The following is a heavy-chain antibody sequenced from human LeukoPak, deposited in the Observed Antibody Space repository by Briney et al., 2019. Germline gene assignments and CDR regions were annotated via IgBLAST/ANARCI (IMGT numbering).Heavy chain of an antibody. CDR3: AKDNSPGWFGP. CDR2: IGTDGSTT. CDR1: GFTFSNYW. V-gene: IGHV3-74*01. Sequence: GGSLRLSCAASGFTFSNYWMHWVRQGPGKGLALVARIGTDGSTTSYGDSVKGRFTVSRDNAKNTVYLQMNSLRAEDTGVYYCAKDNSPGWFGPWGQGTLVTVSS. D-gene: IGHD4-11*01. J-gene: IGHJ5*02.